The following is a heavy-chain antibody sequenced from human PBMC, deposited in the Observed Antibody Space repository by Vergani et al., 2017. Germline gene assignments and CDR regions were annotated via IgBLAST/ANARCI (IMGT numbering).Heavy chain of an antibody. D-gene: IGHD3-22*01. J-gene: IGHJ4*02. V-gene: IGHV4-38-2*01. CDR3: ARGRCLGRSGCKPLVGY. Sequence: QVDLQESGPGLVKSSETLSLNCAVSGYSVGSGYYWGWIRQPPGRGLEWIGCVHRNGNTYYTSSLRSRATISRDTSKNQFSLNLTSVTAADTAVYFCARGRCLGRSGCKPLVGYWGQGILVTLSS. CDR2: VHRNGNT. CDR1: GYSVGSGYY.